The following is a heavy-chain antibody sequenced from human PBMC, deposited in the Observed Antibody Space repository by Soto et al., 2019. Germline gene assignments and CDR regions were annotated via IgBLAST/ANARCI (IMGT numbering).Heavy chain of an antibody. CDR1: GFTFSSYG. Sequence: QVQLVESGGGVVQPGRSLRLSCAASGFTFSSYGMHWVRQAPGKGLEWVAVISYDGSNKYYAESVKGRLPISRDNSKNTLYLQMNSLRGEEKAVYYCAKDNGSGCDWLRVGDASDIWGQGTMVTVSS. CDR2: ISYDGSNK. CDR3: AKDNGSGCDWLRVGDASDI. J-gene: IGHJ3*02. D-gene: IGHD5-12*01. V-gene: IGHV3-30*18.